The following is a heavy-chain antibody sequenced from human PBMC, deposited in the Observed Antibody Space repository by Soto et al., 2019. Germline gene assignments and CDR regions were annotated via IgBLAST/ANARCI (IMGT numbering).Heavy chain of an antibody. CDR3: ARVVTVVKSFHYWDFDL. J-gene: IGHJ2*01. Sequence: QVQLVQSGAEVKKPGSSVKVSCKASGGTFSSYAISWVRQAPGQGLEWMGGIIPIFGTANYAQKFQGRVTITADESTSTAYMELSSLRSEDTAVYYCARVVTVVKSFHYWDFDLWGRGTLVTVSS. D-gene: IGHD2-15*01. CDR2: IIPIFGTA. V-gene: IGHV1-69*12. CDR1: GGTFSSYA.